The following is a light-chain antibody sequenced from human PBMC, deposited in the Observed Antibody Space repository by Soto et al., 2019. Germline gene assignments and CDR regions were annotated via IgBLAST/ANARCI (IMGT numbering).Light chain of an antibody. CDR3: QQFNSYPRT. V-gene: IGKV3-11*01. J-gene: IGKJ1*01. CDR1: QSISSS. Sequence: EIVLTQSPGTLSLSPGERATLSCRASQSISSSLAWYQQQPGQAPRLLIYDASNRATGIPARFSGSGSGTEFTLAISSLQPEDFAIYYCQQFNSYPRTFGQGTKVDIK. CDR2: DAS.